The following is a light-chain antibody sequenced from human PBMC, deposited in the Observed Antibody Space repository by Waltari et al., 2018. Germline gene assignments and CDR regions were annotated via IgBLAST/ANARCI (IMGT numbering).Light chain of an antibody. Sequence: EIVMTQSPATLSASPGERATLSRRASQSVSRNLAWYQVKPAQAPRLLIPGASTRATGIPARFSGSGSGTDFTLTISSMQSEDFATYYCQQYSDWPPGVTFGPGTKVDMK. J-gene: IGKJ3*01. V-gene: IGKV3-15*01. CDR1: QSVSRN. CDR3: QQYSDWPPGVT. CDR2: GAS.